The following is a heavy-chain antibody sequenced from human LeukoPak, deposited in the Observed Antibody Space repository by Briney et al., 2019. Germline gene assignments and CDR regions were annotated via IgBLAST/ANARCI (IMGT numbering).Heavy chain of an antibody. V-gene: IGHV4-59*01. J-gene: IGHJ4*02. Sequence: SETLSLTCTVSGGSISSYYWSWIRQPPGKGLEWIGYIYYSGSTNYNPSLKSRVTISVDTSKNQFSLKLSSVTAADTAVYYCAARDRTIISSLDYWGQGTLVTVSS. CDR1: GGSISSYY. D-gene: IGHD6-13*01. CDR2: IYYSGST. CDR3: AARDRTIISSLDY.